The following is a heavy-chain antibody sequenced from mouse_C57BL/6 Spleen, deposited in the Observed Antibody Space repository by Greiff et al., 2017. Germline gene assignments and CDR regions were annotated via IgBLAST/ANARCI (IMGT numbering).Heavy chain of an antibody. CDR3: ARSFNPYYFDY. Sequence: VKLQESGPELVKPGASVKISCKASGYAFSSSWMNWVKQRPGKGLEWIGRIYPGDGDTNYNGKFKGKATLTADKSSSTAYMQLSSLTSEDSAVYYCARSFNPYYFDYWGQGTTLTVSS. D-gene: IGHD6-1*01. V-gene: IGHV1-82*01. CDR2: IYPGDGDT. CDR1: GYAFSSSW. J-gene: IGHJ2*01.